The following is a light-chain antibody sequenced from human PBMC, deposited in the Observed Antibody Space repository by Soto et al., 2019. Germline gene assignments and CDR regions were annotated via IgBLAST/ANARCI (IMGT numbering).Light chain of an antibody. CDR3: QQFSSYPLT. CDR2: DAS. J-gene: IGKJ4*01. Sequence: EIVLTQSPATLSSFPGDRVTLSCRASQTVRNNYLAWYQQKPSQAPRLLIYDASSRATDIPDRFSGGGSGTDFTLTISRLEPEDFAVYYCQQFSSYPLTFGGGTKVDI. V-gene: IGKV3-20*01. CDR1: QTVRNNY.